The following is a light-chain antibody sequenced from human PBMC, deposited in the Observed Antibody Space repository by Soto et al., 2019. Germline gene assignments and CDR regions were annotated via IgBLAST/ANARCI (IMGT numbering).Light chain of an antibody. Sequence: DIQMTQSPSTLSASVGDRVTITCRASQNIGTWLAWYQQKPGEAPNFLIYEASSLESGVPSRFSGSGSGTEFTLTISGLQPDDFATYYCQHYNAYSATFGQGTKVDIK. CDR3: QHYNAYSAT. V-gene: IGKV1-5*01. CDR1: QNIGTW. J-gene: IGKJ1*01. CDR2: EAS.